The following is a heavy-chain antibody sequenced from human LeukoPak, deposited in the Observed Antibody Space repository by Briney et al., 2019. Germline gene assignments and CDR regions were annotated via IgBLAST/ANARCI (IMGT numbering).Heavy chain of an antibody. CDR2: IYSGGST. J-gene: IGHJ4*02. V-gene: IGHV3-66*01. D-gene: IGHD6-19*01. CDR1: GFTVSSNY. Sequence: HPGGSLRLSCAASGFTVSSNYMSWVRQAPGKGLEWVSVIYSGGSTYYADSVKGRFTISRDNSKNTLYLQMNSLRAEDTAVYYCARDRGASGWYCSDYWGQGTLVTVSS. CDR3: ARDRGASGWYCSDY.